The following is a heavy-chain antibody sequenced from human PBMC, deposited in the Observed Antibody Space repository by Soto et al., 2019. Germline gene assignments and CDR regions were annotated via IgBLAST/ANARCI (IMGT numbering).Heavy chain of an antibody. D-gene: IGHD3-22*01. Sequence: PGGPLRLSCASSGFTFSDYYMSWIRQAPGKGLEWVAYISAGGSDIYYGDSVKGRFTVSRDNTKKSLYLQMSNLRADDTAIYYCASLPQGYYDRSGRLVDYWGHGTLVTVSS. CDR1: GFTFSDYY. J-gene: IGHJ4*01. V-gene: IGHV3-11*01. CDR2: ISAGGSDI. CDR3: ASLPQGYYDRSGRLVDY.